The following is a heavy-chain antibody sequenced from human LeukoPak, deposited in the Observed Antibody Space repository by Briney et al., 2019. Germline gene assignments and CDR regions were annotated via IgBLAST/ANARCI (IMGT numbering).Heavy chain of an antibody. CDR1: GFTLSSNY. CDR3: VREHYVVAFDI. Sequence: QPGGSLRLSCEASGFTLSSNYMSWVRQAPGKGLEWVSVIYSGGGTYYADAVKGRFTISRDNSKTTFYLQMNSLRAGDTAVYYCVREHYVVAFDIWGQGTMVTVSS. D-gene: IGHD3-10*02. V-gene: IGHV3-66*01. J-gene: IGHJ3*02. CDR2: IYSGGGT.